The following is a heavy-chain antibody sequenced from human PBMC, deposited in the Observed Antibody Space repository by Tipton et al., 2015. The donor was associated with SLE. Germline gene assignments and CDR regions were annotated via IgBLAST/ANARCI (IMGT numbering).Heavy chain of an antibody. J-gene: IGHJ4*02. CDR2: ISYSGST. Sequence: TLSLTCTVSGGSINSDDYYWSWIRHRPGKGLEWIGHISYSGSTYYNPSLKSRLTISVDTSKNQFSLKLSSVTAADTASYYCSRGGVGGYDYFDYWGQGTLVTVSS. CDR1: GGSINSDDYY. CDR3: SRGGVGGYDYFDY. V-gene: IGHV4-31*03. D-gene: IGHD5-12*01.